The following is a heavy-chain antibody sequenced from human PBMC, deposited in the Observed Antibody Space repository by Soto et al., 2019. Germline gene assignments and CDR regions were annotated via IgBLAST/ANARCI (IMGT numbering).Heavy chain of an antibody. D-gene: IGHD3-9*01. CDR2: INDRGSI. J-gene: IGHJ2*01. Sequence: QVQLQQWGAGPLRPLETLSLTCGVSGGSFSGYYWAWIRQSPGKGLEWIGEINDRGSINYNPSLKSRVSISVNTSKNHCSLNLRSVTAADTAVHYCARESHDILTRPTWVLYFDLWGRGTLITVSS. CDR1: GGSFSGYY. V-gene: IGHV4-34*01. CDR3: ARESHDILTRPTWVLYFDL.